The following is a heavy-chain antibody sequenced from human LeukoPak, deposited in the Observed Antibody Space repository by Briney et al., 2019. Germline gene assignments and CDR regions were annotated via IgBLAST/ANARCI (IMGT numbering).Heavy chain of an antibody. D-gene: IGHD3-22*01. V-gene: IGHV3-23*01. CDR2: ISGSGGST. Sequence: GGSLRLSCAASGFTFSSYAMSWVRQAPGKGLEWVSAISGSGGSTYYADSVKGRFTISRDNSKSTLFLQMNSLRAEDTAVYYCARGPPTYYYDSSGYYPTHPPNFDYWGQGTLVTVSS. CDR1: GFTFSSYA. CDR3: ARGPPTYYYDSSGYYPTHPPNFDY. J-gene: IGHJ4*02.